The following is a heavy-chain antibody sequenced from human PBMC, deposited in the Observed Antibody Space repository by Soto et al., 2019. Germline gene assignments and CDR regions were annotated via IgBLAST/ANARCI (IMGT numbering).Heavy chain of an antibody. V-gene: IGHV4-39*01. CDR3: ARQRPSVLTQAYFDV. D-gene: IGHD2-21*02. J-gene: IGHJ4*02. Sequence: SETLSLTCTVSGDSISSRSYYWGWIRQAPGKGLEWIGSIYYSGSTYNNPSLRSRVSMSIDTSKDQFSLKLKSVTAADTALYLCARQRPSVLTQAYFDVWGPGFLV. CDR2: IYYSGST. CDR1: GDSISSRSYY.